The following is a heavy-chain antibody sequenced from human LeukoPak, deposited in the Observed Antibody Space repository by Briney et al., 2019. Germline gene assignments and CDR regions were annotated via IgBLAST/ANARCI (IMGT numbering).Heavy chain of an antibody. J-gene: IGHJ4*02. Sequence: GGSLRLSCAASGFTFSSYAMHWVRQAPGKGLEWVAVISYDGSNKYYADSVKGRFTISRDNSKNTLYLQMNSLRAEDTAVYYCAKDTKHIVVVSALGSFDYWGQGTLVTVSS. CDR3: AKDTKHIVVVSALGSFDY. CDR2: ISYDGSNK. CDR1: GFTFSSYA. D-gene: IGHD2-21*02. V-gene: IGHV3-30*04.